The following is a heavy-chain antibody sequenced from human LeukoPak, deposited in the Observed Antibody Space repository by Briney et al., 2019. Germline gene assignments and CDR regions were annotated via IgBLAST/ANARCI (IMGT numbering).Heavy chain of an antibody. D-gene: IGHD3-10*01. J-gene: IGHJ5*02. CDR2: ISAYNGNT. CDR1: GYTFTSYG. CDR3: ARDHEVLLWFGDLLNWFDP. Sequence: ASVKVSCKASGYTFTSYGISWVQQAPGQGLEWMGWISAYNGNTNYAQKLQGRVTMTTDTSTSTAYMELRSLRSDDTAVYYCARDHEVLLWFGDLLNWFDPWGQGTLVTVSS. V-gene: IGHV1-18*01.